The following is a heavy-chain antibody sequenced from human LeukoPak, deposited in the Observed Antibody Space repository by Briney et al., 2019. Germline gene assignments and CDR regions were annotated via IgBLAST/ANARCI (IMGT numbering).Heavy chain of an antibody. CDR3: ARDNSVRDEAWWFYP. V-gene: IGHV1-46*01. Sequence: ASVKVSCKGFGYTFTNNWMHWVRQAPGHGPEWVGLISPTGGSTAYAQKFQGRVALPRDMATSTDYLELSSLRSEDTAVYYCARDNSVRDEAWWFYPWGQGTLVTVSS. J-gene: IGHJ5*02. D-gene: IGHD5-24*01. CDR2: ISPTGGST. CDR1: GYTFTNNW.